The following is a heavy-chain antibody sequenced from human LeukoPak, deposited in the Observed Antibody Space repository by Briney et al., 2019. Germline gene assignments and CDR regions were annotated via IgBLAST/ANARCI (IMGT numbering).Heavy chain of an antibody. CDR2: INPNSGGT. V-gene: IGHV1-2*02. CDR3: ARVYGSGSPWMNFDP. J-gene: IGHJ5*02. D-gene: IGHD3-10*01. Sequence: ASVKVSCKASGYTLTGYCMQWVRQAPGQGLEWMGWINPNSGGTNYAQNFQGRVTMTRDTSISTAYMELRGLISDGTAVYYCARVYGSGSPWMNFDPWGQGTLVTVSS. CDR1: GYTLTGYC.